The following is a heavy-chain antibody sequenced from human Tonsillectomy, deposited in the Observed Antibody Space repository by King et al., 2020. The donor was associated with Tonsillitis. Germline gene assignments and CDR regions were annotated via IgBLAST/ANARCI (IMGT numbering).Heavy chain of an antibody. Sequence: QLVQSGGGLVKPGGSLRLSCAASGFTFSSYCMNWVRQAPGKGLEWVSSISSSGSYIYYADSVKGRFTISRDNAKNSLYLQMNSLRAEDTAVYYCARDKFPLNTLPRAFDIWGQGTMVTVSS. D-gene: IGHD2-15*01. V-gene: IGHV3-21*01. CDR3: ARDKFPLNTLPRAFDI. CDR1: GFTFSSYC. J-gene: IGHJ3*02. CDR2: ISSSGSYI.